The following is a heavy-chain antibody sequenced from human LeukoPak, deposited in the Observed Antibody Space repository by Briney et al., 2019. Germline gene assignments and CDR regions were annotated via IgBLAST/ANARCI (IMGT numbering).Heavy chain of an antibody. CDR1: GGSINNYF. CDR3: ARRWLQSQFDY. V-gene: IGHV4-31*03. D-gene: IGHD5-24*01. J-gene: IGHJ4*02. CDR2: IYYSGST. Sequence: SQTLSLTCTVSGGSINNYFWSWIRQHPGKGLEWIGYIYYSGSTYYNPSLKSRVTISVDTSKNQFSLKLSSVTAADTAVYYCARRWLQSQFDYWGQGTLVTVSS.